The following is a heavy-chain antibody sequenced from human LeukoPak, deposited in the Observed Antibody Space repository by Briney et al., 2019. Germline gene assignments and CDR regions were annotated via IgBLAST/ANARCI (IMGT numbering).Heavy chain of an antibody. CDR1: GGSISSGGYY. D-gene: IGHD3-10*01. CDR3: ASSPMVRGVAFDY. Sequence: PSETLSLTCTVSGGSISSGGYYWSWIRQHPGKGLERIGYIYYSGSTYYNPSLKSRVTISVDTSKNQFSLKLSSVTAADTAVYYCASSPMVRGVAFDYWGQGTLVTVSS. J-gene: IGHJ4*02. V-gene: IGHV4-31*03. CDR2: IYYSGST.